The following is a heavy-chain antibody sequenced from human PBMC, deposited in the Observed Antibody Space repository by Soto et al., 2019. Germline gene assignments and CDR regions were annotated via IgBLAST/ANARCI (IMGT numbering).Heavy chain of an antibody. D-gene: IGHD6-13*01. CDR2: NNAGNGDT. V-gene: IGHV1-3*01. J-gene: IGHJ4*02. CDR1: GYTFSSYA. Sequence: QVQLVQSATEVKKPGASVKVSCKASGYTFSSYALHWVRQAPGQRLEWMGCNNAGNGDTRYSQKFQDRVTITRDTSASTVYMEVSSLRSEDTAVYYCARGQDSGSWIIGHWGQGTLVTVSS. CDR3: ARGQDSGSWIIGH.